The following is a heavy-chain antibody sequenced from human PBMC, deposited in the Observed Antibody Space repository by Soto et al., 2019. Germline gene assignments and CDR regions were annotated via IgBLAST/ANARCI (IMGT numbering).Heavy chain of an antibody. V-gene: IGHV1-46*01. Sequence: ASVKVSCKASGYTFTSYYMHWVRQAPGQGLEWMGIINPSCGSTSYAQKFQGRFTMTRDTSTSTVYMELSSLRSEYKAEYYWARDRIVVEPAAIAYYYCGMDVWGQGTSVTVSS. CDR3: ARDRIVVEPAAIAYYYCGMDV. CDR2: INPSCGST. D-gene: IGHD2-2*01. CDR1: GYTFTSYY. J-gene: IGHJ6*02.